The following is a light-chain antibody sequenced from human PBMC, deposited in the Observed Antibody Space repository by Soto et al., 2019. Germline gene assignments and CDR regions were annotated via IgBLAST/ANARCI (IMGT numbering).Light chain of an antibody. Sequence: EIVLRQSPATLSLARGEGATLSCRASQSVITYLAWYQQKPGQAPRLLIYGASTRATGIPARFSGSGSGTEFTLTISSLQSEDFAVYYCQQYNNWPQTFGQGTKVDIK. J-gene: IGKJ1*01. V-gene: IGKV3-15*01. CDR2: GAS. CDR3: QQYNNWPQT. CDR1: QSVITY.